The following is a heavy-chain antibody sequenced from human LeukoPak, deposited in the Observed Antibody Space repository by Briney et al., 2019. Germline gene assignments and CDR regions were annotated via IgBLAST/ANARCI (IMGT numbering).Heavy chain of an antibody. Sequence: SETLSLTCAVSGYSISSGYYWGWIRPPPGKGQEWIGSIYHSGSTYYNPSLKSRVTISVDTSKNQFSLKLSSVTAADTAVYYCARPICSSTSCSAFDYWGQGTLVTVSS. D-gene: IGHD2-2*01. CDR1: GYSISSGYY. CDR2: IYHSGST. CDR3: ARPICSSTSCSAFDY. J-gene: IGHJ4*02. V-gene: IGHV4-38-2*01.